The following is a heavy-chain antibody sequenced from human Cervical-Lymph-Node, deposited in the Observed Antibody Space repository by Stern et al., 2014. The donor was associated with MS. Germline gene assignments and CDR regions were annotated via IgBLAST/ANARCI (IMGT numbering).Heavy chain of an antibody. V-gene: IGHV3-33*01. CDR3: ARDKVGYRSTFVDY. J-gene: IGHJ4*02. CDR1: GFNFHNYG. Sequence: QVQLVQSGGGVVQPGRSLRLSCAASGFNFHNYGMHWVRQAPGKGLEWVAIIWYDGNKKYYGDSVKGRFTISRDNSNNTVYLQMNSLRAEDTAVYYCARDKVGYRSTFVDYWGQGTLVTVSS. CDR2: IWYDGNKK. D-gene: IGHD6-13*01.